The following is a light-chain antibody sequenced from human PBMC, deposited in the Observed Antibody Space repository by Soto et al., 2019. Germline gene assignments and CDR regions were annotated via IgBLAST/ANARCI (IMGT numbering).Light chain of an antibody. CDR1: SSNIGAGYD. CDR3: QSYDSSLSGHVV. CDR2: GNS. J-gene: IGLJ2*01. V-gene: IGLV1-40*01. Sequence: QSVLTQPPSVSGAPGQRVTISCTESSSNIGAGYDVHWYQQLPGTAPKLLIYGNSNRPSGVPDRFSGSKSGTSASLAITGLQAEDEADYYCQSYDSSLSGHVVFGGGTKLTVL.